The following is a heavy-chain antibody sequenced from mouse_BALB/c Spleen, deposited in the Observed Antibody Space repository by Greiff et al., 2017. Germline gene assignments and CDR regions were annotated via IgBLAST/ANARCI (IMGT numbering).Heavy chain of an antibody. D-gene: IGHD1-2*01. CDR3: ARTTTAGMDY. V-gene: IGHV5-17*02. Sequence: DVMLVESGGGLVQPGGSRKLSCAASGFTFSSIGMHWVRQAPEKGLEWVAYISSGSSTIYYADTVKGRFTISRDNPKNTLFLQMTSLRSEDTAMYYCARTTTAGMDYWGQGTSVTVSS. J-gene: IGHJ4*01. CDR2: ISSGSSTI. CDR1: GFTFSSIG.